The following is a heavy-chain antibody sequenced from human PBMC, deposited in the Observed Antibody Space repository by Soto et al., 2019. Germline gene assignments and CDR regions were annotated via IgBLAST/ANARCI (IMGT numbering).Heavy chain of an antibody. J-gene: IGHJ4*02. V-gene: IGHV4-31*03. D-gene: IGHD3-22*01. CDR3: AREALNYYDSSGYYYDRQFDY. CDR2: IYYSGST. CDR1: GGSISSGGYY. Sequence: TLSLTCTVSGGSISSGGYYWSWIRQHPGKGLEWIGYIYYSGSTYYNPSLKSRVTISVDTSKNQFPLKLSSVTAADTAVYYCAREALNYYDSSGYYYDRQFDYWGQGTLVTVSS.